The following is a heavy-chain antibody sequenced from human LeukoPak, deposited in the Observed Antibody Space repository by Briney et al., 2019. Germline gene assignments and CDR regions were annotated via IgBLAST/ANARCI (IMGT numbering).Heavy chain of an antibody. Sequence: SETLSLTCTVSGGSISSYYWSWIRQPPGKGLEWIGYIYYSGSTNYNPSLKRRVTISVDTSKNQFSLKLSSVTAADTAMYYCARHEDYYDSSGHYYYGMDVWGQGTTVTVSS. V-gene: IGHV4-59*08. CDR3: ARHEDYYDSSGHYYYGMDV. CDR1: GGSISSYY. J-gene: IGHJ6*02. D-gene: IGHD3-22*01. CDR2: IYYSGST.